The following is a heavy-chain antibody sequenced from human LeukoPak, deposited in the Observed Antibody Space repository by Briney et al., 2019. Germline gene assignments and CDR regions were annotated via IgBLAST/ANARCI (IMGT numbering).Heavy chain of an antibody. J-gene: IGHJ4*02. CDR1: GYTFTGYY. CDR2: INPNSGGT. Sequence: ASVKVSCEASGYTFTGYYMHWVRQAPGQGLEWMGWINPNSGGTNYAQKFQGRVTMTRDTSISTAYMELSRLRSDDTAVYYCARAKLWFGPSFDYWGQGTLVTVSS. V-gene: IGHV1-2*02. D-gene: IGHD3-10*01. CDR3: ARAKLWFGPSFDY.